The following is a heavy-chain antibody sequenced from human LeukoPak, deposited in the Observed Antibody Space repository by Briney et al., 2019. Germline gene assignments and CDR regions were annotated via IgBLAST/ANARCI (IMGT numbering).Heavy chain of an antibody. J-gene: IGHJ4*02. D-gene: IGHD4-4*01. V-gene: IGHV4-39*01. CDR3: ARTTTGFDY. CDR2: IYYSGST. Sequence: SETLSLTCTVSGGSIGSSSYYWGWIRQPPGKGLEWIGSIYYSGSTYYNPSLKSRVTISVDTSKNQFSLKLSSVTAADTAVYYCARTTTGFDYWGQGTLVTVSS. CDR1: GGSIGSSSYY.